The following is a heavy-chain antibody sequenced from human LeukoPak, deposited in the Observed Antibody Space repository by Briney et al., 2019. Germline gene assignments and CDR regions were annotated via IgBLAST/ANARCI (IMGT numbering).Heavy chain of an antibody. CDR2: INPNSGGT. J-gene: IGHJ5*02. CDR3: ARGLSIVVVPAAIVT. Sequence: GASVKVSCKASGYTFTGHYMHWVRQAPGQGLEWMGWINPNSGGTKYAQKFQGRVTLTRDTSISTAYMELSRLRSDDTAVYYCARGLSIVVVPAAIVTWGQGTLVTVSS. V-gene: IGHV1-2*02. CDR1: GYTFTGHY. D-gene: IGHD2-2*02.